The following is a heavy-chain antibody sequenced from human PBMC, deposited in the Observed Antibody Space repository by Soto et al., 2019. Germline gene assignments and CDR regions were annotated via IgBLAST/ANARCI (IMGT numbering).Heavy chain of an antibody. V-gene: IGHV4-4*08. CDR2: VSSTGST. Sequence: HVQLQESGPGLVKPSETLSLTCTVSGASITQYYWNWIRQSPGKGLEWIVSVSSTGSTVYNPSLKEPGHVSLNTAQDPFPPALNPVTPCDTAVYPWAGGRGSPYSKHGFDFWGQGTLVTVSS. J-gene: IGHJ4*02. D-gene: IGHD2-21*01. CDR3: AGGRGSPYSKHGFDF. CDR1: GASITQYY.